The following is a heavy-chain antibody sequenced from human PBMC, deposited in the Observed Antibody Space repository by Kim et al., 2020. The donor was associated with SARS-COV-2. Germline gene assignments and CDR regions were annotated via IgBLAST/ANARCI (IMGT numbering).Heavy chain of an antibody. CDR2: INHSGST. J-gene: IGHJ4*02. CDR3: AGLSSSSGFDY. V-gene: IGHV4-34*01. CDR1: GGSFSGYY. Sequence: SETLSLTCAVYGGSFSGYYWSWIRQPPGKGLEWIGEINHSGSTNYNPSLKSRVTISVDTSKNQFSLKLSSVTAADTAVYYCAGLSSSSGFDYWGQGTLVTVSS. D-gene: IGHD6-6*01.